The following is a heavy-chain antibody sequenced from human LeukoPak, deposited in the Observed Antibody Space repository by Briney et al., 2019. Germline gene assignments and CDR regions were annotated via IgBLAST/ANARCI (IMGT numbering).Heavy chain of an antibody. Sequence: PGGSLRLSCAASGFTFSNSWMHWVRQAPGKGLVWVSRLNSDGSSTGYADSVKGRFTISRDNSKNTLYLQMDSLRAEDTAVYYCAKSGRSYEWGFDYWGQGTLVTVSS. J-gene: IGHJ4*02. V-gene: IGHV3-74*01. CDR3: AKSGRSYEWGFDY. CDR1: GFTFSNSW. D-gene: IGHD2-2*01. CDR2: LNSDGSST.